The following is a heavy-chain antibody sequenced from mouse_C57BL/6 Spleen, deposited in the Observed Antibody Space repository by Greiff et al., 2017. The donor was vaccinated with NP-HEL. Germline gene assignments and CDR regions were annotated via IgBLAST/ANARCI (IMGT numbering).Heavy chain of an antibody. J-gene: IGHJ2*01. CDR3: ARGDYSNYYFDY. CDR2: IYPSDSET. V-gene: IGHV1-61*01. Sequence: QVQLQQPGAELVRPGSSVKLSCKASGYTFTSYWMDWVKQRPGQGLEWIGNIYPSDSETHYNQKFKDKATLTVDKSSSPAYMQLSSLTSEDSAVYYCARGDYSNYYFDYWGQGTTLTVSS. CDR1: GYTFTSYW. D-gene: IGHD2-5*01.